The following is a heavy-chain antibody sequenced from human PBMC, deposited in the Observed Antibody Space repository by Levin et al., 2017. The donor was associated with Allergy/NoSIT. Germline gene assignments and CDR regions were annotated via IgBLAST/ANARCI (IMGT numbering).Heavy chain of an antibody. CDR1: GGSISSRNYY. Sequence: SQTLSLTCSVSGGSISSRNYYWAWIRQPPGKGLEWIGSIDYTGTTYYNPSLNSRLPISVDTSKNQFSLNLIPVTAADTAVYLCARERGVRNKVTGWLDPWGQGTLVAVSS. V-gene: IGHV4-39*07. J-gene: IGHJ5*01. D-gene: IGHD3-10*01. CDR2: IDYTGTT. CDR3: ARERGVRNKVTGWLDP.